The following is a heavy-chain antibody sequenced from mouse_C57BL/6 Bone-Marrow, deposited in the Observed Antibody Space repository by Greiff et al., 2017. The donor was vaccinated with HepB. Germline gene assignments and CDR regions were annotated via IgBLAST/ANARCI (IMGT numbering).Heavy chain of an antibody. J-gene: IGHJ4*01. D-gene: IGHD1-1*01. Sequence: VQLKESGPGLVKPSQSLSLTCSVTGYSITSGYYWNWIRQFPGNKLEWMGNISYDGSNNYNPSLKNRISITRDKSKNQFFLKLNSVTTEDTATYYGARVGSTVVAHYAMDYWGQGTSVTVSS. CDR1: GYSITSGYY. V-gene: IGHV3-6*01. CDR2: ISYDGSN. CDR3: ARVGSTVVAHYAMDY.